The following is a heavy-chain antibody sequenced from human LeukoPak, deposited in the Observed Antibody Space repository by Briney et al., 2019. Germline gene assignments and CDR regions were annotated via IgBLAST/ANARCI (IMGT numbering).Heavy chain of an antibody. CDR3: VRRGAGDTFDI. CDR1: GFTFSSYW. J-gene: IGHJ3*02. V-gene: IGHV3-33*08. D-gene: IGHD6-13*01. CDR2: IWYDGSNR. Sequence: GGSLRLSCAASGFTFSSYWMHWVRQAPGKGLEWVAVIWYDGSNREYVDSVKGRFTISRDNSKNTLYLQLNRLRAEDTAVYYCVRRGAGDTFDIWGQGTMVTVSS.